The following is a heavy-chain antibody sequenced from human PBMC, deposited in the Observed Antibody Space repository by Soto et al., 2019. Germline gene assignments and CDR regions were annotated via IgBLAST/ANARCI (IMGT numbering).Heavy chain of an antibody. CDR2: IYPGDSDT. Sequence: GESLKISCQASGYSFSTYWIAWVRQMPEKGLEWMGIIYPGDSDTRYSPSFQGQVTISADKSISTAYLQWSSLKASDTAMYYCARLDSSGSYYYYGMDVWGQGTTVTVSS. V-gene: IGHV5-51*01. CDR3: ARLDSSGSYYYYGMDV. D-gene: IGHD3-22*01. J-gene: IGHJ6*02. CDR1: GYSFSTYW.